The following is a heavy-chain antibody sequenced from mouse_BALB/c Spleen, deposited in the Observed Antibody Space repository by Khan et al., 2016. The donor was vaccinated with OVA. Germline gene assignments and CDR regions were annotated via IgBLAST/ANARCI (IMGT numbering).Heavy chain of an antibody. CDR3: ARSGRYDG. V-gene: IGHV3-8*02. Sequence: EVQLQESGPSFVKPSQTLSLTCSLSGVSITSGYWYWIRKFPGNKLEYIGYISYSGSTYYNPFFKSRISIIRDTSKNQYYLQLNSVTTEDRATYYCARSGRYDGWGQGTLVTVSA. CDR2: ISYSGST. D-gene: IGHD2-14*01. CDR1: GVSITSGY. J-gene: IGHJ3*01.